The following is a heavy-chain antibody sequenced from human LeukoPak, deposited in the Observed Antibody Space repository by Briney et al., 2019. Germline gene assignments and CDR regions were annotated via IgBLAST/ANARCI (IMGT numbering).Heavy chain of an antibody. CDR1: GYTFTGYY. V-gene: IGHV1-2*02. J-gene: IGHJ4*02. CDR2: INPNSGGT. Sequence: RASVKVSCKASGYTFTGYYMHWVRQAPGQGREWMGWINPNSGGTNYAQKFQGRVTMTRDTSISTAYMELSRLRSDDTAVYYCVRARRREQWLVIDYWGQGTLVTVSS. CDR3: VRARRREQWLVIDY. D-gene: IGHD6-19*01.